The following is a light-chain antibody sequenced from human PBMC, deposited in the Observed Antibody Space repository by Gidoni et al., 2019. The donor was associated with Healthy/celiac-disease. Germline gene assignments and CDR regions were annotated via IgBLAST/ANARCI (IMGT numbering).Light chain of an antibody. V-gene: IGKV1-5*03. CDR3: QQYNSYPWT. Sequence: ASVGDRVTITCRASQSISSWLAWYQQKPGKAPKLLIYKASSLESGVPSRFSGSGSGTEFTLTISSLQPDDFATYYCQQYNSYPWTFGQGTKVEIK. CDR2: KAS. J-gene: IGKJ1*01. CDR1: QSISSW.